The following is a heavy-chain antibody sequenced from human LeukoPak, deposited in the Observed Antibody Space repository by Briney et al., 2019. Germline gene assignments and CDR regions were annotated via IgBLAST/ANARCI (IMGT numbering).Heavy chain of an antibody. J-gene: IGHJ5*02. Sequence: GGSLRLSCAASGFSFSSYGMSWVRQTPEKGLEWVSTISVSGGSTYYADSVKGRFTISRDNSKSTLYVQMNSLRGEDTAVYYCAKDRIAVAGTACWFDPWGQGTLVTVSS. D-gene: IGHD6-19*01. CDR3: AKDRIAVAGTACWFDP. V-gene: IGHV3-23*01. CDR2: ISVSGGST. CDR1: GFSFSSYG.